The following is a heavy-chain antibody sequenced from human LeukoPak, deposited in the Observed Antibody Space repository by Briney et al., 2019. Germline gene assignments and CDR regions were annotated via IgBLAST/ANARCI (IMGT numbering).Heavy chain of an antibody. CDR3: ARLWVTVTTCVDY. CDR1: GGSISSYY. CDR2: IYYSGST. V-gene: IGHV4-39*01. D-gene: IGHD4-11*01. Sequence: PSETLSLTCTASGGSISSYYWGWIRQPPGKGLEWIGSIYYSGSTYYNPSLKSRVTISVDTSKNQFSLKLSSVTAADTAVYYCARLWVTVTTCVDYWGQGTLVTVSS. J-gene: IGHJ4*02.